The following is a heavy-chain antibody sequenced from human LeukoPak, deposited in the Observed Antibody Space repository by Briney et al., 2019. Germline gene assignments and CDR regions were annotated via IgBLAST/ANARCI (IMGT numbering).Heavy chain of an antibody. CDR3: ARGSGSGWLRPRFDY. CDR2: INHSGST. J-gene: IGHJ4*02. CDR1: GGSFSGYY. Sequence: PSETLSLTWAVYGGSFSGYYWSWIRQPPGKGLEWIGEINHSGSTNYNPSLKSRVTISVDTSKNQFSLKLSSVTAADTAVYYCARGSGSGWLRPRFDYWGQGTLVTVSS. V-gene: IGHV4-34*01. D-gene: IGHD6-19*01.